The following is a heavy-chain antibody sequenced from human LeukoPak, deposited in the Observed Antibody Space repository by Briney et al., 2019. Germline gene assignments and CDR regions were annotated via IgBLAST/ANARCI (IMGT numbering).Heavy chain of an antibody. CDR3: AREDAGGTYSFDY. CDR1: GITFSSNW. D-gene: IGHD1-26*01. CDR2: IYTSGIT. V-gene: IGHV3-66*01. J-gene: IGHJ4*02. Sequence: GGSLRLSCAASGITFSSNWMHWVRQAPGKGPEWISVIYTSGITYYADSVRGRFTISRDNSKNTLYLQMDSLTAEDTAVYYCAREDAGGTYSFDYWGQGTLVTVSS.